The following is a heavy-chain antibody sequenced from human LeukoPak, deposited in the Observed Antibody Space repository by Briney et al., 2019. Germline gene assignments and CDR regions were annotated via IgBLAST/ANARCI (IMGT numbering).Heavy chain of an antibody. D-gene: IGHD5-18*01. CDR2: ISGSGGST. CDR3: AKDRSYGYGGDY. J-gene: IGHJ4*02. Sequence: GGALRLSCAASGFTFSSYAMSWVRQTPGKGVEWVSAISGSGGSTYYADSVKARFTISRDNSKNTLYLQMNSLTAEDTAVYYCAKDRSYGYGGDYWGQGTLVTVSS. V-gene: IGHV3-23*01. CDR1: GFTFSSYA.